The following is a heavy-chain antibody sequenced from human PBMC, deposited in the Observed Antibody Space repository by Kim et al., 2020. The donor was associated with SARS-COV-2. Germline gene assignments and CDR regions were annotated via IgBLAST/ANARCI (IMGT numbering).Heavy chain of an antibody. D-gene: IGHD3-10*01. J-gene: IGHJ4*02. V-gene: IGHV3-30*18. CDR2: ISYDGSNQ. Sequence: GGSLRLSCAASGLTFSSYGMYWARQTPGKGLEWVAFISYDGSNQYYADSVKGRFTISRDNSKKMLYLQMNSLRAEDTAVYFCAKGAMGRGADRDYWGQGTLVTVSS. CDR3: AKGAMGRGADRDY. CDR1: GLTFSSYG.